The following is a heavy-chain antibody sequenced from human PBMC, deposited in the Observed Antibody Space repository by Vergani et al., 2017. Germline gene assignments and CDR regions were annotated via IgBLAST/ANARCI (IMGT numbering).Heavy chain of an antibody. V-gene: IGHV3-33*01. CDR2: IWYDGSNK. J-gene: IGHJ4*02. Sequence: VQLVESGGGLVKPGRSLRLSCAASGFTFSSYGMHWVRQAPGKGLEWVAVIWYDGSNKYYADSVKGRFTISRDNSKNTLYLQMNSLRAEDTAVYYCARSQNPFAEIGDFDYWGQGTLVTVSS. D-gene: IGHD3-16*01. CDR1: GFTFSSYG. CDR3: ARSQNPFAEIGDFDY.